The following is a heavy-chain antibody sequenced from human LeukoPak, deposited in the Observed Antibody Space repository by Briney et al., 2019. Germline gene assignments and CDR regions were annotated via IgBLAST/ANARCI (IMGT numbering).Heavy chain of an antibody. CDR1: GFTVSSNY. J-gene: IGHJ6*02. D-gene: IGHD6-13*01. CDR2: IYSGGST. V-gene: IGHV3-53*01. Sequence: GGSLRLSCAASGFTVSSNYMSWVRQAPGKGLEWVSAIYSGGSTYYADSVKGRFTISRDNSKNTLYLQMNSLRAEDTAVYYCARAWYSTLGSGMDVWGQGTTVTVSS. CDR3: ARAWYSTLGSGMDV.